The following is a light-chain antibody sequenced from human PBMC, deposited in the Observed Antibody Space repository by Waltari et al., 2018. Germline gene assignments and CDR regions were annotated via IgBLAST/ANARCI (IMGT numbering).Light chain of an antibody. CDR1: SSDVGGSKY. CDR2: DVS. CDR3: SSYTTSNTLV. J-gene: IGLJ1*01. Sequence: QSALTQPALLPGSPDHSLTTSCTGTSSDVGGSKYVSWYQQNPGKAPKLMIYDVSNRPSGVSNRFSGSKSGNTASLTISGLQAEDEADYYCSSYTTSNTLVFGTGTNVIVL. V-gene: IGLV2-14*03.